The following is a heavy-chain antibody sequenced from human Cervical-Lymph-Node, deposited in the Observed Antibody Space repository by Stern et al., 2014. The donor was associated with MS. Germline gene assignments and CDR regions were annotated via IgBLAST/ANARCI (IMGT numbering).Heavy chain of an antibody. D-gene: IGHD2-2*02. J-gene: IGHJ5*02. Sequence: QLQLQESGPGLVKPSQTLSLTCTVSGGSISSGGYYWSWIRQHPGQGLEWIGYIHYSGSTYYNPSLESRATISVDTSDDQVSLKLSSVTAADTAVYYCARGRTPAAVRPFDPWGQGTLVTVSS. V-gene: IGHV4-31*03. CDR2: IHYSGST. CDR1: GGSISSGGYY. CDR3: ARGRTPAAVRPFDP.